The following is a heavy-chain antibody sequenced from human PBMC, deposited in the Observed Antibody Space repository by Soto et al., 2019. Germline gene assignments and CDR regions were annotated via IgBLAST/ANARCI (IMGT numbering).Heavy chain of an antibody. CDR1: GGSIRSTNW. J-gene: IGHJ6*02. CDR2: VYHNGTS. CDR3: ARDLERYSSVTSCHAMDV. V-gene: IGHV4-4*02. D-gene: IGHD2-15*01. Sequence: SETLSLTCVVSGGSIRSTNWWAWVRQTPGKGLEWIGEVYHNGTSNYNPSLKGRATISVDRSKDQVSLRLNSVIDADTAVYYCARDLERYSSVTSCHAMDVWGQGTPVPV.